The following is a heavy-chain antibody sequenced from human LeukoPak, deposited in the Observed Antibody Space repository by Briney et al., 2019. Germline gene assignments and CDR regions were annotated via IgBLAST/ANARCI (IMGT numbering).Heavy chain of an antibody. CDR2: IYYSGST. CDR1: GGSISSYY. Sequence: PSETLSLTCTVSGGSISSYYWSWIRRPPGKGLEWIGYIYYSGSTNYNPSLKSRVTISVDMSKNQFSLKLSSVTAADTAVFYCARDSDYYDNTGLNWFDPWGQGTLVTVSS. D-gene: IGHD3-22*01. V-gene: IGHV4-59*12. J-gene: IGHJ5*02. CDR3: ARDSDYYDNTGLNWFDP.